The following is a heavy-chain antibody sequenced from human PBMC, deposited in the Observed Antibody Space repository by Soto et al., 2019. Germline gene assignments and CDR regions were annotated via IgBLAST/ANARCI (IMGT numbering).Heavy chain of an antibody. CDR1: GFTFPSFA. D-gene: IGHD2-15*01. Sequence: QVQLVESGGGVVQPGRSLRLSCAASGFTFPSFAMHWVRQAPGKGLEWVAVISYDGGNKYYADSVKGRFTVSRDDSKNAVYLQMNSLRGEDTAVYYCARDLCSGGTCYSGYWGQGTLVTVSS. J-gene: IGHJ4*02. V-gene: IGHV3-30-3*01. CDR3: ARDLCSGGTCYSGY. CDR2: ISYDGGNK.